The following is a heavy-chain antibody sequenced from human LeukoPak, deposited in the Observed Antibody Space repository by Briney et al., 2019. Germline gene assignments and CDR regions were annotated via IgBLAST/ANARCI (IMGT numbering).Heavy chain of an antibody. CDR1: GFTFGVYA. CDR3: TSGGVSMDV. J-gene: IGHJ6*03. CDR2: IRTKSHGGTT. Sequence: GGSLRLSCRASGFTFGVYAMSWVRQAPGKGREGVGFIRTKSHGGTTEYAASVKGRFTISRDESKSIAYLQMNSLKTEDTAVYYCTSGGVSMDVWGKGTTVTVSS. V-gene: IGHV3-49*04.